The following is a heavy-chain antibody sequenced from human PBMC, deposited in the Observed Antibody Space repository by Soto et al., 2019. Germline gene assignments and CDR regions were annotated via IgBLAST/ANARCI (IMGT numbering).Heavy chain of an antibody. Sequence: QVQLQESGPGLVKPSETLSLTCTVSGGSISSYYWSWIRQPPGKGLEWIGYIFYSGSTNYNPSLKSRVTLSVDTSKNQFSLKLSSVTAADTAVYYCARRYGSFFDIWGQGTMVTVSS. CDR3: ARRYGSFFDI. D-gene: IGHD3-10*01. V-gene: IGHV4-59*08. CDR1: GGSISSYY. J-gene: IGHJ3*02. CDR2: IFYSGST.